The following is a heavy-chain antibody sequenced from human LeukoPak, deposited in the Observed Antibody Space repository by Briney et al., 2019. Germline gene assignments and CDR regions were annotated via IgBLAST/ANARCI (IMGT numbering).Heavy chain of an antibody. D-gene: IGHD6-19*01. J-gene: IGHJ6*03. Sequence: SVKVSCKASGFTFTSSAVQWVRQARGQRLEWIGWIVVGSGNTNYAQKFQERVTITRDMSTSTAYMELSSLRSEDTAVYYCARGIAVAGPQYYYYYYMDVWGKGTTVTVSS. CDR1: GFTFTSSA. V-gene: IGHV1-58*01. CDR2: IVVGSGNT. CDR3: ARGIAVAGPQYYYYYYMDV.